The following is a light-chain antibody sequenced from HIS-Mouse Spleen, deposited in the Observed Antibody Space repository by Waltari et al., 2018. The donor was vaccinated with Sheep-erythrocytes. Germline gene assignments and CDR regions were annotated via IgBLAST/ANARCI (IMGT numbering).Light chain of an antibody. V-gene: IGLV2-11*01. CDR3: SSYAGSYTVV. Sequence: QSALTQPRSVSGSPGQSVTISCTGTSSDVGGYNYVSWYQQHPGKAPKLMIYEVSKRPSGVPDRFSGSKSGNTASLTVSGLQAEDEADYYCSSYAGSYTVVFGGGTKLTVL. CDR1: SSDVGGYNY. J-gene: IGLJ2*01. CDR2: EVS.